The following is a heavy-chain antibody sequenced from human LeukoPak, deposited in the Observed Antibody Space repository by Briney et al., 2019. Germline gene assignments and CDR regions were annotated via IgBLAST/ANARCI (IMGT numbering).Heavy chain of an antibody. V-gene: IGHV1-3*02. J-gene: IGHJ3*02. CDR1: GYTFATYA. D-gene: IGHD2/OR15-2a*01. Sequence: GASVKVSCKASGYTFATYAMHWVRQAPGHRLEWMGWSNAGNGNTKYSQEFQGRVTITRDTSASTAYMELSSLRSEDMAVYYCVREAPFGAFDIWGQGPMVTVSS. CDR3: VREAPFGAFDI. CDR2: SNAGNGNT.